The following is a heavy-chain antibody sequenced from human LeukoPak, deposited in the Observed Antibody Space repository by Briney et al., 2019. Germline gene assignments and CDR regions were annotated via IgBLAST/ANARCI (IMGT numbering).Heavy chain of an antibody. CDR1: GGSISSYY. V-gene: IGHV4-59*01. CDR3: ARDRLGNTIDY. J-gene: IGHJ4*02. D-gene: IGHD1-1*01. CDR2: IHYSGNT. Sequence: PSETLSLTCTVSGGSISSYYWSWVRQPPGKGLEWIGYIHYSGNTNYNPSLKSRVTLSVDTSRNQFSLRLSSVTAADTAVYYCARDRLGNTIDYWGQGTLVTVSS.